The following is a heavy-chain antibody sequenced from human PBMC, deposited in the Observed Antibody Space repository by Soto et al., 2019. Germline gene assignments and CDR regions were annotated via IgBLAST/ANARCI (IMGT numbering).Heavy chain of an antibody. J-gene: IGHJ5*02. V-gene: IGHV1-46*01. D-gene: IGHD2-2*01. Sequence: VASVXVSFKSSVYTVTMYYMHGVRQAPGQGLECMRIINPSGVSTSYAQKFQGRVTMTRDTSTSTVYMELSSLRSEDTAVYYCARDACSSTRCYEPCLEPWGQGTLVSVYS. CDR2: INPSGVST. CDR1: VYTVTMYY. CDR3: ARDACSSTRCYEPCLEP.